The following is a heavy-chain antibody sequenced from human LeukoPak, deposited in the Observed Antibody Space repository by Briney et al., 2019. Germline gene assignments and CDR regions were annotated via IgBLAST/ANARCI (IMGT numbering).Heavy chain of an antibody. CDR3: AREGPYLGAAVAGTAALDS. D-gene: IGHD6-19*01. Sequence: GGSLRLSCAASGLIVSSHYMSWVRQAPGKGLEWVSVIYNDGSAYYADSVKGRFTISRDNAKNSLYLQMNSLRAEDTAVYFCAREGPYLGAAVAGTAALDSWGQGTLVTVSS. CDR1: GLIVSSHY. CDR2: IYNDGSA. J-gene: IGHJ4*02. V-gene: IGHV3-53*01.